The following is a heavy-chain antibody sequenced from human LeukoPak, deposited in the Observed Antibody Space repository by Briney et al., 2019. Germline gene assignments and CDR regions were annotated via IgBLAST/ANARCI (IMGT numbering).Heavy chain of an antibody. CDR2: IYHSGSA. D-gene: IGHD1-26*01. Sequence: PSETLSLTCAVSGYSISSGYYWGWIRQPPGKRLEWIGSIYHSGSAYYNPSLKSQVSISVDTSKNQFSLKLSSVTAADTAVYYCARGCGIVGATVHPSDYWGQGTLATVSS. CDR1: GYSISSGYY. CDR3: ARGCGIVGATVHPSDY. J-gene: IGHJ4*02. V-gene: IGHV4-38-2*01.